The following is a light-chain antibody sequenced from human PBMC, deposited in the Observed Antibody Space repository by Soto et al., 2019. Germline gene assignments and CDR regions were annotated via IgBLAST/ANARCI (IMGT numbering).Light chain of an antibody. CDR2: HVS. Sequence: EIVLTQSPGTLSLSPGERATLSCRASQTITTLAWYQRKPGQAPRLLIYHVSSRATGVPDRFSGSGSGTDYTLTISRLEPEDFEVYYCQQYGNLPLTLGGGTKVDIK. CDR3: QQYGNLPLT. J-gene: IGKJ4*01. V-gene: IGKV3-20*01. CDR1: QTITT.